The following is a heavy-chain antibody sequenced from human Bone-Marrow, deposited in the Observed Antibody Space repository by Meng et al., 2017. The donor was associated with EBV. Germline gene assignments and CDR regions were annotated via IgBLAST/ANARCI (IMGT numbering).Heavy chain of an antibody. CDR2: IHHGGST. Sequence: QVRLQESGPGLVKPSGTRSLTCGVSGGSISSDNWWTWVRQPPGKGLEWVGEIHHGGSTNYNPSLKSRVTISLDKSKNQFSLRLTSVTAADTAVYYCSIIIYGSGLNSWFDPWGQGTLVTVSS. J-gene: IGHJ5*02. D-gene: IGHD3-10*01. CDR1: GGSISSDNW. CDR3: SIIIYGSGLNSWFDP. V-gene: IGHV4-4*02.